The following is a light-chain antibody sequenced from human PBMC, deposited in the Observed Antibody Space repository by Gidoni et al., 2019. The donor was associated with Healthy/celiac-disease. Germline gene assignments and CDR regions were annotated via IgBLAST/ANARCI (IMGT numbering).Light chain of an antibody. V-gene: IGLV2-23*03. CDR2: EGS. J-gene: IGLJ1*01. CDR3: CSYAGSSTFEV. CDR1: SSDVGSYNL. Sequence: QSALTQPASVSGSPGQSITISCTGTSSDVGSYNLVSWYQQHPGKAPKLMIDEGSKRPSGVSNRFSGSKSGNTASLTISGLQAEDEADYYCCSYAGSSTFEVFGTGTKVTVL.